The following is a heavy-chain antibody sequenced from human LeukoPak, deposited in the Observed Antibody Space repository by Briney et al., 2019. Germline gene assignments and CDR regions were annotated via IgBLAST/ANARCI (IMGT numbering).Heavy chain of an antibody. J-gene: IGHJ5*02. CDR2: INHSGST. Sequence: SETLSLTCAVYGGSFSGYYWSWIRQPPGKGLEWIGEINHSGSTNYNPSLKSRVTISVDTSKNQFSLKLSSVTAADTAVYYCARGRWYSSSWLNWFDPWGQGTLVTVSS. D-gene: IGHD6-13*01. CDR3: ARGRWYSSSWLNWFDP. V-gene: IGHV4-34*01. CDR1: GGSFSGYY.